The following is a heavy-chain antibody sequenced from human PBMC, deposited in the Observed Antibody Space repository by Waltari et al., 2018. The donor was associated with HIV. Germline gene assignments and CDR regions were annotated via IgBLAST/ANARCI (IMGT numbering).Heavy chain of an antibody. CDR1: GYTFSEYN. V-gene: IGHV1-2*02. J-gene: IGHJ5*02. CDR3: ARVFRGTVNYFDSRLGH. Sequence: QVHLVQSGAEVKKPGASVKVSCTASGYTFSEYNMPWVRQAPGQGLEWMGWINPNSGGTRYAEKFQGRVTMTRDTSISTAYMELSRLRFDDTAVYYCARVFRGTVNYFDSRLGHWGQGTLVTVSS. D-gene: IGHD3-22*01. CDR2: INPNSGGT.